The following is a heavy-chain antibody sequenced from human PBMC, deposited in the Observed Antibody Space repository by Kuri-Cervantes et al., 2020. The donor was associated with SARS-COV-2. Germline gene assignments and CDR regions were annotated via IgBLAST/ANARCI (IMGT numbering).Heavy chain of an antibody. CDR1: GDSVSNDDYY. CDR3: ARGQDIVVVPAANIASEYWFDP. D-gene: IGHD2-2*01. Sequence: LRLSCTVSGDSVSNDDYYWNWIRQPPGKGLEWIGYIYFTGSTYYNPSLKSRITISLDMSKNHFSLRLNSVTAADTAVYYCARGQDIVVVPAANIASEYWFDPWGQGTLVTVSS. J-gene: IGHJ5*02. CDR2: IYFTGST. V-gene: IGHV4-30-4*08.